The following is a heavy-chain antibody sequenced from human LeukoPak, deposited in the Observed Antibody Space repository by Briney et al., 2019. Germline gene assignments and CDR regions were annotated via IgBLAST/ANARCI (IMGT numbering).Heavy chain of an antibody. CDR3: ARAGGPPYYFDY. D-gene: IGHD3-10*01. V-gene: IGHV4-59*01. CDR1: GGSISSYY. Sequence: SETLSLTCTVSGGSISSYYWSWIRQPPGKGLEWIGHIYYSGSTNYNPSLKSRVTISVDTSKNQFSLKLSSVTAADTAVYYCARAGGPPYYFDYWGQGTLVTVSS. CDR2: IYYSGST. J-gene: IGHJ4*02.